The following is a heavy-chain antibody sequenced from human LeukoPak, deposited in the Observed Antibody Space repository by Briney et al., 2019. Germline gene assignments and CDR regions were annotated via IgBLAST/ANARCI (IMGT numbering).Heavy chain of an antibody. D-gene: IGHD2-2*01. CDR3: AKSSPAGNIVVVPVSYFFDY. V-gene: IGHV3-30*02. CDR1: GVIVSSNS. CDR2: IRYDGVRK. Sequence: GGSLRLSCAASGVIVSSNSMTWVRQAPGKGLEWVAFIRYDGVRKYFADSVKGRFTISRDSSKNTLYLQLNSLRAEDTAVYYCAKSSPAGNIVVVPVSYFFDYWGQGTLVIVSS. J-gene: IGHJ4*02.